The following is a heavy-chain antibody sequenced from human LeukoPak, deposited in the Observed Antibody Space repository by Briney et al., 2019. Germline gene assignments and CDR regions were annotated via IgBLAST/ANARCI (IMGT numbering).Heavy chain of an antibody. CDR2: IYRSGST. V-gene: IGHV4-61*02. D-gene: IGHD3-22*01. CDR1: GGSISSSSYY. CDR3: ARGPYSYDSSGAFDI. Sequence: SETLSLTCTVSGGSISSSSYYWNWIRQPAGKGLEWIGRIYRSGSTNYNPSLKSRVTISVDTSKNQFSLKLSSVTAADTAVYFCARGPYSYDSSGAFDIWGQGTMVTVSS. J-gene: IGHJ3*02.